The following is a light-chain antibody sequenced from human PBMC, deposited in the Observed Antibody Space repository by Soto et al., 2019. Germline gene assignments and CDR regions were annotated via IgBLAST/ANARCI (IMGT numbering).Light chain of an antibody. V-gene: IGLV1-44*01. Sequence: QPVLTQPPSASRTPGQRVTISCSGSSSNIGSNTVNWYQQFPGTAPKLLIYSNNQRPSGVPDRISGSKSGTSASLAISGLQSEDEADYYCAAWDDSLNAGVFGGGTKLTVL. CDR2: SNN. CDR3: AAWDDSLNAGV. J-gene: IGLJ3*02. CDR1: SSNIGSNT.